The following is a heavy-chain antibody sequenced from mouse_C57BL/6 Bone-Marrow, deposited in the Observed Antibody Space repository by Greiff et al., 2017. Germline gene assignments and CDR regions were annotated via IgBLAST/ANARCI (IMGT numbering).Heavy chain of an antibody. V-gene: IGHV1-7*01. D-gene: IGHD1-1*01. CDR3: ASPITTVVATFDWYFDV. J-gene: IGHJ1*03. CDR2: INPSSGYT. CDR1: GYTFTSYW. Sequence: VQLQESGAELAKPGASVKLSCKASGYTFTSYWMHWVKQRPGQGLEWIGYINPSSGYTKYNQKFKDKATLTADKSSSTAYMQLSSLTCEDSAVYDCASPITTVVATFDWYFDVWGTGTTVTVSS.